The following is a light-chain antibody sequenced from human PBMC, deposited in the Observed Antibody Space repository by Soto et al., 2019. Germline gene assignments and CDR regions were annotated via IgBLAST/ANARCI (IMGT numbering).Light chain of an antibody. CDR2: EVS. J-gene: IGLJ2*01. V-gene: IGLV2-8*01. Sequence: QSALTQPPSASGSPGQSVTISCTGISSDVGANKFVSWYQHHPGKAPKLMIYEVSKRPSGVPDRFSGSKSGNTASLTVSGLQAEDEADYYCSSYAGSNNFGVFGGGTKLTVL. CDR1: SSDVGANKF. CDR3: SSYAGSNNFGV.